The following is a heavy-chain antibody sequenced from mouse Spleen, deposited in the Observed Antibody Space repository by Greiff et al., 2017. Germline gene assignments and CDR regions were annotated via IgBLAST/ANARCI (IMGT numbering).Heavy chain of an antibody. V-gene: IGHV1-53*01. Sequence: VQLQQPGTELVKPGASVKLSCKASGYTFTSYWMNWVKQRPGQGLEWIGNINPSNGGTNYNEKFKSKATLTVDKSSSTAYMQLSSLTSEDSAVYYCAREDDGYYLDYYAMDYWGQGTSVTVSS. CDR3: AREDDGYYLDYYAMDY. J-gene: IGHJ4*01. CDR1: GYTFTSYW. D-gene: IGHD2-3*01. CDR2: INPSNGGT.